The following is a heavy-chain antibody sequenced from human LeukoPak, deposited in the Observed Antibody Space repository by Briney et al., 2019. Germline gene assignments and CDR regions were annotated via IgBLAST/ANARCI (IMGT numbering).Heavy chain of an antibody. CDR3: ARNEYRSSWYLDY. J-gene: IGHJ4*02. D-gene: IGHD6-13*01. CDR1: GYTFSSYE. V-gene: IGHV3-48*03. CDR2: IGTTGIIT. Sequence: GGALRLSCAASGYTFSSYEINWVRDAPGQGVGWISHIGTTGIITYHAHSVKRRLTISRDNAKHSLYLQMDRLRAVDTAVYYCARNEYRSSWYLDYWGQGTLVTVSS.